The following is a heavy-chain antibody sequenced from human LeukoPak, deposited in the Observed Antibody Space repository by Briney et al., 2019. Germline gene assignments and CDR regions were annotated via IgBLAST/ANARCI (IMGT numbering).Heavy chain of an antibody. J-gene: IGHJ4*02. CDR2: INPDSGGT. CDR3: TNWAATIRNFNY. Sequence: ASVKVSCKASGYTFTDYYIHWVRQAPGQGLEWMGWINPDSGGTNFAQKFQGRVTMTRDTSITTVYMELTRLRSDDTAVYYCTNWAATIRNFNYWGQGTLVTVSS. CDR1: GYTFTDYY. V-gene: IGHV1-2*02. D-gene: IGHD5-12*01.